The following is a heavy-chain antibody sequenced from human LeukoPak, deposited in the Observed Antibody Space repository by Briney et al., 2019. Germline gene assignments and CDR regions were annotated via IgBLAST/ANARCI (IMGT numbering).Heavy chain of an antibody. CDR1: GFTFSSYA. V-gene: IGHV3-23*01. D-gene: IGHD6-19*01. Sequence: GGSLRLSCAASGFTFSSYAMSWVRQAPGKGLEWVSAISGSGGSTYYADSVKGRFTISRDNSKNTLYLQMNSLRAEDTAVYYCAKDGGIAVAGTPDYWGQGTLVTVSS. CDR2: ISGSGGST. J-gene: IGHJ4*02. CDR3: AKDGGIAVAGTPDY.